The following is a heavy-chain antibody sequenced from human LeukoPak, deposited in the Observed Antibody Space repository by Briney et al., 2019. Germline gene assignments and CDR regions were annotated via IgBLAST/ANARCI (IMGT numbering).Heavy chain of an antibody. V-gene: IGHV3-9*01. CDR1: GFTFDDYA. D-gene: IGHD1-7*01. Sequence: PGGSLRLSCTASGFTFDDYAMHWVRQAPGKGLEWVSGISWDSGSVDSADSVKGRFTISRDNAKNSLYLQMNSLRAEDTAVYYCARVTGTTAKLDYWGQGTLVTVSS. CDR3: ARVTGTTAKLDY. CDR2: ISWDSGSV. J-gene: IGHJ4*02.